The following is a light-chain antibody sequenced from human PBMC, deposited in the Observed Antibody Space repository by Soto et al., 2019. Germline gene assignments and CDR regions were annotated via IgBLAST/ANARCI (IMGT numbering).Light chain of an antibody. CDR3: AAWDDSLSGWV. Sequence: QSVLTQPPSASVTPGQRVTISCSGSSSNIGTYAVNWYQHFPGAAPKLLIGGNDQRPSGVPDRISGSKSGTSASLAISGLQSEDEADYYCAAWDDSLSGWVFGGGTKVTVL. V-gene: IGLV1-44*01. CDR1: SSNIGTYA. CDR2: GND. J-gene: IGLJ2*01.